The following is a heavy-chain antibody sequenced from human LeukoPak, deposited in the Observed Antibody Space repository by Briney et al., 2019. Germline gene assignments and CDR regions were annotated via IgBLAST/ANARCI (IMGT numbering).Heavy chain of an antibody. CDR1: GFTFSSYA. Sequence: GGSLRLSCAASGFTFSSYAMSWVRQAPGKGREWVSSISGSGGSTYYADSVKGRFTISRDNSKNTLYLQMNSLRAEDTAVYYCAKPHDYGDYSFDYWGQGTLVTVSS. CDR3: AKPHDYGDYSFDY. CDR2: ISGSGGST. J-gene: IGHJ4*02. D-gene: IGHD4-17*01. V-gene: IGHV3-23*01.